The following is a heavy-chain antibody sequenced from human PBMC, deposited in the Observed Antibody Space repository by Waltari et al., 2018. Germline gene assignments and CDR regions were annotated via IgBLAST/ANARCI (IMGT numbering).Heavy chain of an antibody. Sequence: QLQQSGPGLVKPSESLFLSCAVSGDSASNNYWWSWVRQPPGKGLEWIGQIHGTGKTNYNPSLESRVTVSMDTSNNQFSLRVTSPTAADTAVYFCARDRGRGLYLDSWGQGTLVTVS. CDR2: IHGTGKT. CDR1: GDSASNNYW. V-gene: IGHV4-4*02. CDR3: ARDRGRGLYLDS. D-gene: IGHD1-26*01. J-gene: IGHJ4*02.